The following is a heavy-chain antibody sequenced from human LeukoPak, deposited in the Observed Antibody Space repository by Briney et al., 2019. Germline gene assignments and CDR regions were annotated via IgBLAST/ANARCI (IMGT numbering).Heavy chain of an antibody. D-gene: IGHD4/OR15-4a*01. CDR1: GGTFSSYT. V-gene: IGHV1-69*04. Sequence: GASVKVSCTASGGTFSSYTISWVRQAPGQGLEWMGRIIPILGIANYAQKFQGRVTITADKSTSTAYMELSSLRSEDTAVYYCAREGDYGSYYYGMDVWGKGTTVTVSS. J-gene: IGHJ6*04. CDR2: IIPILGIA. CDR3: AREGDYGSYYYGMDV.